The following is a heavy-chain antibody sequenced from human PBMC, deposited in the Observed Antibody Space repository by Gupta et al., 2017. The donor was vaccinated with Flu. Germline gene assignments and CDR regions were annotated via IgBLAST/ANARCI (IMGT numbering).Heavy chain of an antibody. J-gene: IGHJ6*03. D-gene: IGHD4-4*01. V-gene: IGHV1-69*01. CDR3: ARDRDDYSKVGLDYYYYMDV. CDR2: IIPICGKA. Sequence: LEWMGGIIPICGKANYAQKCQGRVTITADESTSTAYMELSSLRSEDTAVYYCARDRDDYSKVGLDYYYYMDVWGKGTTVTVSS.